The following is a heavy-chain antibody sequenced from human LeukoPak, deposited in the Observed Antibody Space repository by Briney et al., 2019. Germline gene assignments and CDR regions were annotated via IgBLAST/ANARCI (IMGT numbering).Heavy chain of an antibody. D-gene: IGHD5-18*01. J-gene: IGHJ3*02. V-gene: IGHV3-21*01. Sequence: GGSLRLSCAASGFTFSSYSMNWVRQAPGKGLEWVSSISSSSSYIYYADSVKGRLTISRDNAKNSLYLQMNSLRAEDTAVYYCARVDTAMVGAFDIWGQGTMVTVSS. CDR3: ARVDTAMVGAFDI. CDR2: ISSSSSYI. CDR1: GFTFSSYS.